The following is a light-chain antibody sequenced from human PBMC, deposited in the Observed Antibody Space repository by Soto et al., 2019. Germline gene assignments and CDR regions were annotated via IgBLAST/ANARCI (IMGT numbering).Light chain of an antibody. Sequence: DIQMTQSPSTLSASVGDRVTITCRASQSVSRWLAWYQQKPGKAPKLLIYKASTLESGVASRFSGSESGTEYTLAISSLQPDDSATYYCQQYNDNWTFGQGTKVEIK. V-gene: IGKV1-5*03. CDR2: KAS. J-gene: IGKJ1*01. CDR3: QQYNDNWT. CDR1: QSVSRW.